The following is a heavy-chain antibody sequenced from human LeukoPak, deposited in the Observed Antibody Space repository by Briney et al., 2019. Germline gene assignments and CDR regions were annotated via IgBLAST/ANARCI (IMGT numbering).Heavy chain of an antibody. D-gene: IGHD3-3*01. CDR3: ARAPIPYYDFWSGYPSHFDY. J-gene: IGHJ4*02. CDR2: IYHSGST. Sequence: PSGTLSLTCAVSGGSISSTNWWSWVRQPPGKGLEWIGEIYHSGSTTYNPSLKSRVTISVDKSKNQFSLKLSSVTAADTAVYYCARAPIPYYDFWSGYPSHFDYWGQGTLVTVSS. CDR1: GGSISSTNW. V-gene: IGHV4-4*02.